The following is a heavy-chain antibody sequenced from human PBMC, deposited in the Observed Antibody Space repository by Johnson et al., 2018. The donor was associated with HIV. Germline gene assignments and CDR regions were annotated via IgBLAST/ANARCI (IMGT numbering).Heavy chain of an antibody. CDR1: GFTFRNYG. J-gene: IGHJ3*01. D-gene: IGHD3-22*01. V-gene: IGHV3-30*02. CDR2: IRYDGDIT. Sequence: QVQLVESGGDVVQLGGSLRLSCAASGFTFRNYGIHWVRQTPGKGLEWVAFIRYDGDITYYLDSVKGRFTISRDNSKNTLYLQMNSLRIEDTAIYYCAKGHSSGYPKDAFDVWGRGTIVTVSS. CDR3: AKGHSSGYPKDAFDV.